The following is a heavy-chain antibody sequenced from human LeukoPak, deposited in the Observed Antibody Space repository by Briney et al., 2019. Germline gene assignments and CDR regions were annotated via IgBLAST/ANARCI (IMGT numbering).Heavy chain of an antibody. Sequence: GGSLTLFCAASGFTFRSFSMNWVRQAPGKGLEWVSYITSSSSTIYYADSVKGRFTISRDNAKNSLYLQMNSLRAEDTAVYYCARGYSYGSDPLDYWGQGTLVTVSS. J-gene: IGHJ4*02. V-gene: IGHV3-48*04. CDR1: GFTFRSFS. CDR3: ARGYSYGSDPLDY. CDR2: ITSSSSTI. D-gene: IGHD5-18*01.